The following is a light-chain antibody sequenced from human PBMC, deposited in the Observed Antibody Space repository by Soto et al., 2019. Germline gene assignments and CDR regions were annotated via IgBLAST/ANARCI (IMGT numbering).Light chain of an antibody. V-gene: IGKV1-39*01. CDR2: GSS. Sequence: DIQMTQSPSSLSESGGDRVNIHCRASQNIAAYLNWYHQKPGKAPRLMIYGSSDLQSRVPSTFSGSGSATDFTLTISSLQPDDFATYYCQQTYITPYTFGQGTNLQIK. CDR3: QQTYITPYT. CDR1: QNIAAY. J-gene: IGKJ2*01.